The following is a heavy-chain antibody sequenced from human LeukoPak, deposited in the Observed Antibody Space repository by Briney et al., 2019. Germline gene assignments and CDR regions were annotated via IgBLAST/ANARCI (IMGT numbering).Heavy chain of an antibody. V-gene: IGHV3-20*04. Sequence: GRPLRLSCAASGFTFSNFGMSWVRQAPGKGLEWVSAINWNGGSTGYADSVKGRFTISRDNAKNSLYLQMNSLRAEDTALYYCARAGYSSSWYNWFDPWGQGTLVTVSS. J-gene: IGHJ5*02. CDR2: INWNGGST. CDR3: ARAGYSSSWYNWFDP. D-gene: IGHD6-13*01. CDR1: GFTFSNFG.